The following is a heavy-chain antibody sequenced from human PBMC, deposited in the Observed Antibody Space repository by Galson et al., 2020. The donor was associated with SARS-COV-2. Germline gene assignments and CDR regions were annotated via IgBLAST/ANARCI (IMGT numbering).Heavy chain of an antibody. CDR1: GGSFSGYY. J-gene: IGHJ5*02. Sequence: SETLSLTCAVYGGSFSGYYWSWIRQPPGKGLEWIGEINHSGSTNYNPSLKSRVTISVDTSKNQFSLKLSSVTAADTAVYYCARGGGEWWLRGGGWFDPWGQGTLVTVSS. D-gene: IGHD5-12*01. CDR2: INHSGST. V-gene: IGHV4-34*01. CDR3: ARGGGEWWLRGGGWFDP.